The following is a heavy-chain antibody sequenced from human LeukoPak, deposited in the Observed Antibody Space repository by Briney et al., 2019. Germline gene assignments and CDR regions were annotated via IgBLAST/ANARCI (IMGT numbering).Heavy chain of an antibody. D-gene: IGHD3-22*01. J-gene: IGHJ4*02. Sequence: ASVKVSCKASGYTFTSYYMHWVRQAPGQGLEWMGIINPSGGSTSYAQKFQGGVTMTRDTSTSTVYMELSSLRSEDTAVYYCARDPNPTYYYDSSGYLFDYWGQGTLVTVSS. V-gene: IGHV1-46*01. CDR1: GYTFTSYY. CDR3: ARDPNPTYYYDSSGYLFDY. CDR2: INPSGGST.